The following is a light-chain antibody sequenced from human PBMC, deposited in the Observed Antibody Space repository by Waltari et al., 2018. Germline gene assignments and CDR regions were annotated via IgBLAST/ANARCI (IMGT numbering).Light chain of an antibody. J-gene: IGLJ3*02. V-gene: IGLV1-51*01. CDR2: YNA. Sequence: QSVLTQPPSVSAAPGQKVTISCAGSSANIGITFVSWYQHLPGTAPKLLIYYNAKRPPGIPDRFPGSKSGTPATLGITGLQTGDEADYSCGKWDNSLSAGVIGGGTKLTVL. CDR1: SANIGITF. CDR3: GKWDNSLSAGV.